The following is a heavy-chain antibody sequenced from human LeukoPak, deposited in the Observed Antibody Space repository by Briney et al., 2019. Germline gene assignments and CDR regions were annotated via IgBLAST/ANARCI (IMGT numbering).Heavy chain of an antibody. J-gene: IGHJ4*02. V-gene: IGHV4-34*01. CDR3: ARSLPASEMAAAES. CDR2: INHSGST. D-gene: IGHD6-13*01. Sequence: SETLSLTCAVYGGSFSGYYWSWIRQPPGKGLEWIGEINHSGSTNYNPFLKSRVTISVDTSKNQFSLKLSSVTAADTAVYYCARSLPASEMAAAESWGQGTLVTVSS. CDR1: GGSFSGYY.